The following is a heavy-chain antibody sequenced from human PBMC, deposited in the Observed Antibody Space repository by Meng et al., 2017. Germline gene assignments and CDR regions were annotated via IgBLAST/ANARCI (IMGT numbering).Heavy chain of an antibody. Sequence: ESLKISCAVYGGPFSGYYWSWIRQPPGKGLEWIGEINHSGSNNYNPSLKSRVTISVDTSKNQFSLKLSSVTAADTAVYYCAEGYSYGLFDYWGQGTLVTVSS. CDR3: AEGYSYGLFDY. D-gene: IGHD5-18*01. CDR1: GGPFSGYY. V-gene: IGHV4-34*01. J-gene: IGHJ4*02. CDR2: INHSGSN.